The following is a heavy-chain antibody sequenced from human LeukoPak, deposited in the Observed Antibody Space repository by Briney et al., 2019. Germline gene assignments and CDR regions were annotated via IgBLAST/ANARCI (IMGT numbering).Heavy chain of an antibody. Sequence: GGSLRLSCAASGFTFSYAWMTWVRQAPGKGLEWVSGINWNGGSTGYADSVKGRFTISRDNAKNSLYLQMNSLRAEDTALYYCASSGLLVRAFDIWGQGTMVTVSS. J-gene: IGHJ3*02. D-gene: IGHD2-8*02. CDR3: ASSGLLVRAFDI. CDR2: INWNGGST. CDR1: GFTFSYAW. V-gene: IGHV3-20*04.